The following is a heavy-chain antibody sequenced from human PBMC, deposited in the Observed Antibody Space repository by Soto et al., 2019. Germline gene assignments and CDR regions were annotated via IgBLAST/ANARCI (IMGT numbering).Heavy chain of an antibody. Sequence: VHLVESGGGLVKPGGSLGLACAASGFSFDDSYMSWIRQAPGKGLEWLSYISGGSSYTNYADSVKGRFTISRDNAKRSLYLEMNSLRADDTAVYYCAKTIVAASGYYFDHWGQGNLVTVSS. CDR3: AKTIVAASGYYFDH. D-gene: IGHD2-21*01. CDR1: GFSFDDSY. V-gene: IGHV3-11*06. CDR2: ISGGSSYT. J-gene: IGHJ4*02.